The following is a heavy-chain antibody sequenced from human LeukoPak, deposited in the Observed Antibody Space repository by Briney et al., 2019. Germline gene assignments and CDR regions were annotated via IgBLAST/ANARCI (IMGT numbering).Heavy chain of an antibody. D-gene: IGHD5-24*01. CDR1: GFTFSSYW. V-gene: IGHV3-7*01. CDR3: ATSQAAINPNYYYYYMDV. Sequence: GGSLRLSCAASGFTFSSYWMHWVRQAPGKGLEWVANIKQDGSEKYYVDSVKGRFTISRDNAKNSLYLQMNSLRAEDTAVYYCATSQAAINPNYYYYYMDVWGKGTTVTVSS. J-gene: IGHJ6*03. CDR2: IKQDGSEK.